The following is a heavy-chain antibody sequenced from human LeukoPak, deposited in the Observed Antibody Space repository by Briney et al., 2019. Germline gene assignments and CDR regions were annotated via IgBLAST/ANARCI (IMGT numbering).Heavy chain of an antibody. Sequence: SETLSLTCTVSGGSISSSSYYWGWIRQPPGKGLEWIGSTYYSGSTYYNPSLKSRVTISVDTSKNQFSLKLSSVTAADTAVYYCASTRSVAGTLDYWGQGTLVTVSS. CDR1: GGSISSSSYY. J-gene: IGHJ4*02. D-gene: IGHD6-19*01. V-gene: IGHV4-39*01. CDR2: TYYSGST. CDR3: ASTRSVAGTLDY.